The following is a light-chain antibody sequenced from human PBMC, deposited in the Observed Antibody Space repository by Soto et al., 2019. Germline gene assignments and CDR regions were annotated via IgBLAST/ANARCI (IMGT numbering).Light chain of an antibody. CDR3: QCYDNWDA. V-gene: IGKV3-15*01. J-gene: IGKJ2*01. CDR1: QSICRN. Sequence: EIVMTQSPATLSVSPGERATLSCRASQSICRNLAWYQQKPGQAPRLLIHGTSTRATGVPVRFSGSGSATEFTLTISSLQSEDFAVYYCQCYDNWDAVGQGTKLEIK. CDR2: GTS.